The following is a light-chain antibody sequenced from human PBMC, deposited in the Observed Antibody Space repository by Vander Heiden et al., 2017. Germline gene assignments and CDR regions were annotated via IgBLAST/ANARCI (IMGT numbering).Light chain of an antibody. J-gene: IGKJ4*01. V-gene: IGKV1-39*01. Sequence: DIQMTQSPSSLSASVGDRVTITCRASQSISGYLNWYQQKPGKAPQVLIYVASSLQSGVPSRFSGSGSGTDFTLTISSLQPEDFATYYCQQSYSTPLTFGGGTKVEIK. CDR2: VAS. CDR3: QQSYSTPLT. CDR1: QSISGY.